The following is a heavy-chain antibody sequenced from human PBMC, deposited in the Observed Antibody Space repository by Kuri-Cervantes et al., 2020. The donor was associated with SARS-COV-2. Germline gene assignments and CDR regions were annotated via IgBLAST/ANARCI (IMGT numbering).Heavy chain of an antibody. Sequence: GSLRLSCAVYGGSFSGYYWSWIRQPSGKGLEWIGEINHSGSTNYNPSLKSRVTISVDTSKNQFSLKLSSVTAADTAVYYCARGVGAAVAGTLITIYYYYGMDVWGQGTTVTVSS. D-gene: IGHD6-19*01. V-gene: IGHV4-34*01. J-gene: IGHJ6*02. CDR3: ARGVGAAVAGTLITIYYYYGMDV. CDR1: GGSFSGYY. CDR2: INHSGST.